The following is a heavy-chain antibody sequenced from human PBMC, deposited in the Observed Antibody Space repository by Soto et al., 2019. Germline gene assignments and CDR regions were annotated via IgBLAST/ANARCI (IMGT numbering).Heavy chain of an antibody. D-gene: IGHD1-26*01. Sequence: EVQLLESGGDLVQPGGSLRLSCAASGFTFKSYAVSWVRQAPGKGLEWVSVITGSGDSTYYADSVKGRFTISRDNSKNTLYLQMNSLRAEDTAVYYCASGTSGSYSYDAFDIWGQGTMVTVSS. CDR3: ASGTSGSYSYDAFDI. J-gene: IGHJ3*02. V-gene: IGHV3-23*01. CDR1: GFTFKSYA. CDR2: ITGSGDST.